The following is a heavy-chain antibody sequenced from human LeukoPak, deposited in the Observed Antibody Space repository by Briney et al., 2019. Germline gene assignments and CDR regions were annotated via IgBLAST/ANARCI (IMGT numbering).Heavy chain of an antibody. J-gene: IGHJ3*02. Sequence: PSETLSLTCTVSGGSISSGDYYWSWIRQPPGKGLEWIGSIYYSGSTYYIPSLKSRVTISVDTSKNQFSLKLSSVTAADTAVYYCARRYSSGWFGDAFDIWGQGTMVTVSS. D-gene: IGHD6-19*01. CDR1: GGSISSGDYY. V-gene: IGHV4-39*01. CDR2: IYYSGST. CDR3: ARRYSSGWFGDAFDI.